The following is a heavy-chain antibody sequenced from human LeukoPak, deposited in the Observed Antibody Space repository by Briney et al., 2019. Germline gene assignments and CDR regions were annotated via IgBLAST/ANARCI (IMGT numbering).Heavy chain of an antibody. CDR3: AIRGYCSNSSCSAGDY. J-gene: IGHJ4*02. Sequence: PGGSLRLSCAASGFTFSSYGMHWVRQAPGKGLEWVAFIRYDGSNKYYADSVEGRFTISRDNSKNTLYLQMNSLRAEDTAVYYCAIRGYCSNSSCSAGDYWGQGTLVTVSS. CDR2: IRYDGSNK. CDR1: GFTFSSYG. V-gene: IGHV3-30*02. D-gene: IGHD2-2*01.